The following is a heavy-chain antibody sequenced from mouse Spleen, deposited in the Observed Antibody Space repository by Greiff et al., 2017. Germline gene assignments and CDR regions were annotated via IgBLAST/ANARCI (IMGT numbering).Heavy chain of an antibody. J-gene: IGHJ4*01. CDR3: ARERYDYEAMDY. Sequence: EVQVVESGGGLVKPGGSLKLSCAASGFTFSDYYMYWVRQTPEKRLEWVATISDGGSYTYYPDSVKGRFTISRDNAKNNLYLQMSSLKSEDTAMYYCARERYDYEAMDYWGQGTSVTVSS. CDR1: GFTFSDYY. CDR2: ISDGGSYT. V-gene: IGHV5-4*02.